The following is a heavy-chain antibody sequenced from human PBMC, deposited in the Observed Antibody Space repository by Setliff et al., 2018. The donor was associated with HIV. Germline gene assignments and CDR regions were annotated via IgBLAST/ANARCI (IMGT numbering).Heavy chain of an antibody. CDR3: ARLQDSSGYYRY. J-gene: IGHJ4*02. V-gene: IGHV4-59*08. Sequence: SETLSLTCTVSGGSISGYYWSWIRQPPGKGLEWIAYIYYSGSANYNASLKSRVTISVDTSKNQFSLKLSSVTAADTAVYYCARLQDSSGYYRYWGQGTLVTVSS. CDR1: GGSISGYY. D-gene: IGHD3-22*01. CDR2: IYYSGSA.